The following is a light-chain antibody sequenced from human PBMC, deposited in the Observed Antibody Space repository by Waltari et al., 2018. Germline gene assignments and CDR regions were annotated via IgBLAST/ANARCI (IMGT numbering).Light chain of an antibody. CDR3: QQTNRRSFT. CDR2: GAS. V-gene: IGKV1-39*01. J-gene: IGKJ4*01. CDR1: QGSSSY. Sequence: DIRMTQSPSSLSASVGDRVTITCRASQGSSSYLNWYQQQPGTAPKLLIYGASSLQSGVPSRFSSSGFGTEFTLTISRLQPEDFATYYCQQTNRRSFTFGRGTKVDMK.